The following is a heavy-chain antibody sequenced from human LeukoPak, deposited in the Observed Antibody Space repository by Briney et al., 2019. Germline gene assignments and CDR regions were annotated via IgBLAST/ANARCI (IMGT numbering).Heavy chain of an antibody. CDR2: IKQDGSEK. D-gene: IGHD6-13*01. J-gene: IGHJ4*02. V-gene: IGHV3-7*03. CDR3: TTRGTIAAADKGDY. Sequence: GGSLRLSCAASGFTFSSYSMNWVRQAPGKGLEWVANIKQDGSEKYYVDSVKGRFTISRDNSKNTLYLQMNSLKTEDTAVYYCTTRGTIAAADKGDYWGQGTLVTVSS. CDR1: GFTFSSYS.